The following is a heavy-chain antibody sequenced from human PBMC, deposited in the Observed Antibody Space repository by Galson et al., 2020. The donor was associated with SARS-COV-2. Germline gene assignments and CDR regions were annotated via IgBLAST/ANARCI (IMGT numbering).Heavy chain of an antibody. V-gene: IGHV5-51*01. CDR1: GYNYAHYW. Sequence: GESMKISCKASGYNYAHYWIGWVRQMPGNGLEYMGFIYPGDSETQYSPSFQGNVTISADQSISTAYLQWNSLQASDTAIYYCARPGHGKVAQPPDDYWGQGTPVTVAS. CDR2: IYPGDSET. CDR3: ARPGHGKVAQPPDDY. J-gene: IGHJ4*02. D-gene: IGHD1-1*01.